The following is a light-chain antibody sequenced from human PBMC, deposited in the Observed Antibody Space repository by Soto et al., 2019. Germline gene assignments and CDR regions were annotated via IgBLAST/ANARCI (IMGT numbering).Light chain of an antibody. CDR2: EVS. V-gene: IGLV2-14*01. CDR3: SSYTGSSTLL. J-gene: IGLJ1*01. CDR1: SSDVGGYNY. Sequence: VLTQPASVSGSPGQSITISCTGTSSDVGGYNYVSWYQQHPGKAPKLMIYEVSNRPSGVSYRFSGSKSGNTASLAISGLQAEDEADYYCSSYTGSSTLLFGSGTKVTVL.